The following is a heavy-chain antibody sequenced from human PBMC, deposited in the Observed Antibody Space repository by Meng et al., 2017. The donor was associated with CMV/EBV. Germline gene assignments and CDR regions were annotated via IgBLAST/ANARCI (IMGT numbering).Heavy chain of an antibody. V-gene: IGHV1-69*10. J-gene: IGHJ6*02. CDR2: IIPILGIA. D-gene: IGHD2-2*01. CDR3: AKGDIVVVPAVYYYGMDV. CDR1: GGTFSSYA. Sequence: SVKVSCKASGGTFSSYAISWVRQAPGQGLEWMGGIIPILGIANYAQKFQGRVTMTRDTSISTAYMELSRLRSDDTAVYYCAKGDIVVVPAVYYYGMDVWGQGTTVTVSS.